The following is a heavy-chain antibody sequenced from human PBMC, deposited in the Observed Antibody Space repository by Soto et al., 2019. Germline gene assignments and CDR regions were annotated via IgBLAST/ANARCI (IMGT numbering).Heavy chain of an antibody. CDR2: INHSGST. Sequence: SETLSLTCAVYGGSFSGYYWSWIRQPPGKGLEWIGEINHSGSTNYNPYLKSRVTISVDTSKNQFSLKLSSVTAADTAVYYCARVKLLWFGELFYYYYGMDVWGQGTTVTVSS. D-gene: IGHD3-10*01. CDR3: ARVKLLWFGELFYYYYGMDV. V-gene: IGHV4-34*01. J-gene: IGHJ6*02. CDR1: GGSFSGYY.